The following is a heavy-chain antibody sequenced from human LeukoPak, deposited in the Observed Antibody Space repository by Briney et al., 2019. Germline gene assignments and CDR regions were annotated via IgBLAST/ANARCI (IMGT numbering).Heavy chain of an antibody. CDR2: INWNGGST. Sequence: GGSLRLSCAASGFTFDDYGMSWVRQAPGKGLEWVSGINWNGGSTGYADSVKGRFTISRDNAKNSLYLQMNSLRAEDTALYYCAAYYDILTGYYIFDYWGRGTLVTVSS. J-gene: IGHJ4*02. D-gene: IGHD3-9*01. V-gene: IGHV3-20*04. CDR1: GFTFDDYG. CDR3: AAYYDILTGYYIFDY.